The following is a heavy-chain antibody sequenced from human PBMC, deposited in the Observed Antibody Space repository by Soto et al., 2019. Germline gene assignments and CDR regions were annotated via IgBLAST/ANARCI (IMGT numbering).Heavy chain of an antibody. J-gene: IGHJ4*02. V-gene: IGHV4-59*06. D-gene: IGHD2-21*02. Sequence: SETLSLTCTVSGGSINNYFWNWILHPPGKGLKCIEYIYYSGSTYYNPCLNSRVTISVDTSKNQFSLKLRSVPAADTAVYYCARAVVTAVFDYWGQGPLVTASS. CDR2: IYYSGST. CDR1: GGSINNYF. CDR3: ARAVVTAVFDY.